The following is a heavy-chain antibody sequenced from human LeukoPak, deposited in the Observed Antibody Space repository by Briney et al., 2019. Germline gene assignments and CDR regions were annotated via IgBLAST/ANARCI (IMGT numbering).Heavy chain of an antibody. D-gene: IGHD3-3*01. J-gene: IGHJ3*02. CDR3: ASSVYYDFWSGLRGGAFDI. CDR1: GGTFSSYA. V-gene: IGHV1-8*02. CDR2: MNPNSGNT. Sequence: ASVKVSCKASGGTFSSYAISWVRQATGQGLAWMGWMNPNSGNTGYAQKFQGRVTMTRNTSISTAYMELSSLRSEDTAVYYCASSVYYDFWSGLRGGAFDIWGQGTMVTVSS.